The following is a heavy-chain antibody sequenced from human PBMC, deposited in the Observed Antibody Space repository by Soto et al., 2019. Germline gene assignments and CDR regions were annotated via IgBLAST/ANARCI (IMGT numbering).Heavy chain of an antibody. CDR2: ISWNSGSI. CDR1: GFTFDDYA. CDR3: AKEQNIPVINCYDSSGYGPSFDY. D-gene: IGHD3-22*01. Sequence: PGGSLRLSCAASGFTFDDYAMHWVRQAPGKGLEWVSGISWNSGSIGYADSVKGRFTISRDNAKNSLYLQMNSLRAEDTALYYCAKEQNIPVINCYDSSGYGPSFDYWGQGTLVTVSS. V-gene: IGHV3-9*01. J-gene: IGHJ4*02.